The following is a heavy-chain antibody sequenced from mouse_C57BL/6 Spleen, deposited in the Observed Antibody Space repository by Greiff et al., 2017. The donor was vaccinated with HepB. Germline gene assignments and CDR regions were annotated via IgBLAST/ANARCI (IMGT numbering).Heavy chain of an antibody. CDR1: GYTFTSYW. J-gene: IGHJ1*03. V-gene: IGHV1-64*01. Sequence: VQLQQPGAELVKPGASVKLSCKASGYTFTSYWMHWVKQRPGQGLEWIGMIHPNSGSTNYNEKFKSKATLTVDKSSSTAYMQLSSLTSEDSAVYYCAGGYGSSSYWYFDVWGTGTTVTVSS. CDR3: AGGYGSSSYWYFDV. D-gene: IGHD1-1*01. CDR2: IHPNSGST.